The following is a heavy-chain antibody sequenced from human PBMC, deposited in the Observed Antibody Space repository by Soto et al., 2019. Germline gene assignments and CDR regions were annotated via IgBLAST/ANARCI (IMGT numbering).Heavy chain of an antibody. CDR1: GGSFSRYY. D-gene: IGHD6-13*01. Sequence: PSEGLSRTSAVYGGSFSRYYWGWIRQPPGKGLEWIGEINHSGSTNYNPSLKSRVTISVDTSKNQFSLKLSSVTAADTAVYYCARGRVFPFPCSYGMDV. V-gene: IGHV4-34*01. CDR3: ARGRVFPFPCSYGMDV. J-gene: IGHJ6*01. CDR2: INHSGST.